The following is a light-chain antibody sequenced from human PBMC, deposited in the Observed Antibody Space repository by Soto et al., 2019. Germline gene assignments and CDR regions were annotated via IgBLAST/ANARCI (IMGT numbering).Light chain of an antibody. V-gene: IGKV3-15*01. Sequence: EIEMTQSPATLSVSPGERATLSCRSRQSVGRKLAWYQPTPGQAPRLIIYDASNRAMGVPARFSGSGSGTEFTLTISSLQSEEGAVSHCHQYDIWPPWTFGQGTKVEI. CDR1: QSVGRK. J-gene: IGKJ1*01. CDR2: DAS. CDR3: HQYDIWPPWT.